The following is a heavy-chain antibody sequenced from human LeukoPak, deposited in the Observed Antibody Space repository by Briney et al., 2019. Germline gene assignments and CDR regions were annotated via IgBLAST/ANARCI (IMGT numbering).Heavy chain of an antibody. D-gene: IGHD1-26*01. CDR3: ARERGILRGDAFDI. V-gene: IGHV4-4*07. CDR1: GVSFSSYY. J-gene: IGHJ3*02. Sequence: PSETLSLTCTVSGVSFSSYYWTWIRQPAGKGLEWIGRIYSSGNTNYNPSLESQVTMSIDTSKNQFSLKLTSVTAADTAVYFCARERGILRGDAFDILGQGTLVTVSS. CDR2: IYSSGNT.